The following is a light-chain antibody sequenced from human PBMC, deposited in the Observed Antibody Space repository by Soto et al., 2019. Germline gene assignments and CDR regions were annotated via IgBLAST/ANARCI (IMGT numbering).Light chain of an antibody. CDR1: QSINSF. CDR3: QQYGGSPRT. CDR2: GVS. V-gene: IGKV3-20*01. J-gene: IGKJ1*01. Sequence: EIVLSQSPGTLSLSPGEGATLSCRASQSINSFLAWYQQRRGQAPRLLIHGVSNRATGIPDRFSGSGSGPDFTLTISRLEPEDFAVYYCQQYGGSPRTFGQGTKVDIK.